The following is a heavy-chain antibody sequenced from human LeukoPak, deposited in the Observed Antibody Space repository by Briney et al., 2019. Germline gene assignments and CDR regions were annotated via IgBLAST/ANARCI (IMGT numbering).Heavy chain of an antibody. CDR2: ISSSSSYI. Sequence: GGSLRLSCAASGFTFSSYSMNWVRQAPGKGLEWVSSISSSSSYIYYADSVKGRFTISRDNAKNSLYLQMNSLRAEDTAVYYCARLSLTGSNDAFDIWGQGTMVTVSS. D-gene: IGHD2-2*01. CDR1: GFTFSSYS. V-gene: IGHV3-21*01. CDR3: ARLSLTGSNDAFDI. J-gene: IGHJ3*02.